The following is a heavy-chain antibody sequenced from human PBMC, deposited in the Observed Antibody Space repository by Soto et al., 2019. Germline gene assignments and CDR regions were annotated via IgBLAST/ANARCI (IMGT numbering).Heavy chain of an antibody. J-gene: IGHJ5*02. V-gene: IGHV3-48*03. D-gene: IGHD1-26*01. CDR3: ARVRRRRWELHHYNWFDP. CDR2: ISSSGSTI. Sequence: GGSLRLSCAASGFTFSSYEMNWVRQAPGKGLEWVSYISSSGSTIYYADSVKGRFTISRDNAKNSLYLQMNSLRAEDTAVYYCARVRRRRWELHHYNWFDPWGQGTLVTVSS. CDR1: GFTFSSYE.